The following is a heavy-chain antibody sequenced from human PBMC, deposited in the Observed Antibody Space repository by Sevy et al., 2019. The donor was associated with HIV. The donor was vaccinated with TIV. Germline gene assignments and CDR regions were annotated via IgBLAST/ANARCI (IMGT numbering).Heavy chain of an antibody. V-gene: IGHV3-43*01. CDR1: GFTFDDYT. CDR3: AARSGSYRLGAFDI. D-gene: IGHD1-26*01. CDR2: ISWDGGST. J-gene: IGHJ3*02. Sequence: GGSLRLSCAASGFTFDDYTMHWVRQAPGKGLEWVSLISWDGGSTYYADSVKGRFTISRDNSKNSLYLQMNSLRTEDTALYYCAARSGSYRLGAFDIWGQGTMVTVSS.